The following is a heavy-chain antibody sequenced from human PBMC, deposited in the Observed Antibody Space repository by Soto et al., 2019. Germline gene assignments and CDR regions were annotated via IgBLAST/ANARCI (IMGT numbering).Heavy chain of an antibody. CDR2: ISGSGDST. Sequence: HPGGSLRLSCAASGFTFSSYAMTWVRQAPGKGLEWVSGISGSGDSTYYADSVKGRFTISRDDFKNRLFLQMASLRAEDTALYYCARDWGSDYGGLLDSWGQGTLVTVSS. V-gene: IGHV3-23*01. CDR3: ARDWGSDYGGLLDS. CDR1: GFTFSSYA. D-gene: IGHD4-17*01. J-gene: IGHJ4*02.